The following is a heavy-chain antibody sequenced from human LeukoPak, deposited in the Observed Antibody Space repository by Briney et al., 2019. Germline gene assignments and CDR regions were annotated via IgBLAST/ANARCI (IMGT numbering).Heavy chain of an antibody. CDR3: AKGGGLMVYASNNWFDP. CDR1: GFTFSSYA. J-gene: IGHJ5*02. V-gene: IGHV3-23*01. Sequence: GGSLRLSCAASGFTFSSYAMSWVRQAPGKGLEWVSAISGSDGSTYYADSVKGRFTISRDNSKNTLYLQMNSLRAEDTAVYYCAKGGGLMVYASNNWFDPWGQGTLVTVSS. CDR2: ISGSDGST. D-gene: IGHD2-8*01.